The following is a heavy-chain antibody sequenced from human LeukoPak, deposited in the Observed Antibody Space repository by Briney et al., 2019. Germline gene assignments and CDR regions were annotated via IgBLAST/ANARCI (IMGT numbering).Heavy chain of an antibody. J-gene: IGHJ6*03. Sequence: PGGSLRLSCAASGFTFSSYAMSWDRQAPGKGLEWVSAINGSGRSTYYADSVKGRFTISRDNSKNTLYLQMNSLRSEDTAVYYCARYSSSWYYFHMDVWGKGTTVTVSS. V-gene: IGHV3-23*01. CDR1: GFTFSSYA. CDR3: ARYSSSWYYFHMDV. D-gene: IGHD6-13*01. CDR2: INGSGRST.